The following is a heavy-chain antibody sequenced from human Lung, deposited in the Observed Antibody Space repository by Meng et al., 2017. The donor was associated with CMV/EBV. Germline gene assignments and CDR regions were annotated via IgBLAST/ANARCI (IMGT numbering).Heavy chain of an antibody. D-gene: IGHD3-16*02. Sequence: SXXVSCKASGGTFRSTSLMWVRQAPGQGLEWMGGITPAIETADYAQKFRDRVTITTDDSATTAYMEMNSLRSEDTAVYFCARGPSITVGGVIIWPLEDWGQGTLVTVSS. CDR3: ARGPSITVGGVIIWPLED. V-gene: IGHV1-69*05. CDR2: ITPAIETA. J-gene: IGHJ4*02. CDR1: GGTFRSTS.